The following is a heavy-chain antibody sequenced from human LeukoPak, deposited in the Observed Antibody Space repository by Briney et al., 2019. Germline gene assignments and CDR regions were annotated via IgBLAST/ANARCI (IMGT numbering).Heavy chain of an antibody. CDR1: GFTFSSYS. J-gene: IGHJ6*03. Sequence: PGGSLRLSCAASGFTFSSYSMNWVRQAPGKGLEWVSSISSSSSYIYYADSVKGRFTISRDNAKNSLYLQMNSLRAEDTAVYYCARDAGQGGYYYMDVWGNGTTVTVSS. CDR2: ISSSSSYI. CDR3: ARDAGQGGYYYMDV. D-gene: IGHD1-14*01. V-gene: IGHV3-21*01.